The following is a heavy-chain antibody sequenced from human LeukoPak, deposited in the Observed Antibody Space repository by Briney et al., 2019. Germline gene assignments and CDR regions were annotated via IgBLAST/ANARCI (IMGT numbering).Heavy chain of an antibody. J-gene: IGHJ2*01. CDR3: ARELISTTWRGNRSYFDL. Sequence: GRSLRLSCGASGFTFSSYGMHWVRQAPGKGLEWVAAIWYDGSNKYYADSVKGRFTISRDNSKNTLYLQMNSLRAEDTAVYYCARELISTTWRGNRSYFDLWGRGTLVTVSS. CDR1: GFTFSSYG. D-gene: IGHD1-1*01. CDR2: IWYDGSNK. V-gene: IGHV3-33*01.